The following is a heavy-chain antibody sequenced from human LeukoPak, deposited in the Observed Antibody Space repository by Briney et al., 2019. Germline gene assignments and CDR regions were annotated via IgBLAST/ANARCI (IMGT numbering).Heavy chain of an antibody. J-gene: IGHJ3*02. CDR3: SRQPYSCTGGPCYRDAFEI. D-gene: IGHD2-8*02. Sequence: GESLKISCKGSGYSFTAYWIAWVRQMPGKGLEWMGIIYPGDSDTRYSPSFQGQVTISADRSITTAYLQWSSLRASDTAIYYCSRQPYSCTGGPCYRDAFEIWGQGTMVTVSS. V-gene: IGHV5-51*01. CDR1: GYSFTAYW. CDR2: IYPGDSDT.